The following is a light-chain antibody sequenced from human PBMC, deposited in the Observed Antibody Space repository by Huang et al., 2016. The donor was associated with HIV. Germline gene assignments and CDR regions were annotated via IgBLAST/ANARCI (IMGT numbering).Light chain of an antibody. CDR3: QQSYGMPPWT. J-gene: IGKJ1*01. V-gene: IGKV1-39*01. CDR1: QSITIY. Sequence: DIQMTQSPSSLSASVGDRVTITCRASQSITIYLNWYQHKPGKAPMLLIYATSNLRSGVPSRFSGSGSGTDFTLTINSLPPEDFATYYCQQSYGMPPWTFGQGTKVEIK. CDR2: ATS.